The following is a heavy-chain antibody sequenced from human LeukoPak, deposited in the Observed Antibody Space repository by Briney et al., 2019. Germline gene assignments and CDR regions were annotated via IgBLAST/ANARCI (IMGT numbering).Heavy chain of an antibody. V-gene: IGHV4-61*01. CDR3: AREIVVVPAAASYYYYGMDV. D-gene: IGHD2-2*01. CDR1: GGPVSSGSYY. J-gene: IGHJ6*02. CDR2: IYYSGST. Sequence: SETLSLTCTVSGGPVSSGSYYWSWIRQPPGKGLEWIGYIYYSGSTNYNPSLKSRVTISVDTSKNQFSLKLSSVTAADTAVYYCAREIVVVPAAASYYYYGMDVWGQGTTVTVSS.